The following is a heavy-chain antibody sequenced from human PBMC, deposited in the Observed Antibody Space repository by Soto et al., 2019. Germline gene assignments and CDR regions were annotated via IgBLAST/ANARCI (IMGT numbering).Heavy chain of an antibody. CDR1: GGSISSRSYF. D-gene: IGHD2-21*01. CDR2: IYYSGST. V-gene: IGHV4-39*01. CDR3: ARFVIVAPTSD. J-gene: IGHJ4*02. Sequence: SETLSLTCTVSGGSISSRSYFWGWIRQSPGKGLEWIGYIYYSGSTYYNPSLKSRVTISVDTSKNQFSLKLNSVTAADTAVYYCARFVIVAPTSDWGQGTLVTVSS.